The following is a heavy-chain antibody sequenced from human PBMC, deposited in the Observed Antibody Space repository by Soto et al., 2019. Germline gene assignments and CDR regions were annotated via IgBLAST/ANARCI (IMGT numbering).Heavy chain of an antibody. CDR1: GGTFSSYT. J-gene: IGHJ6*03. CDR2: IIPNLGIA. Sequence: ASVKVSCKASGGTFSSYTISWVRQAPGQGLEWMGRIIPNLGIASYAQKFQGRVTMTGNTSISTAYMELSSLRSEDTAVYYCARAKKEYYDILTGYYNAAYYYYMDVWGKGTTVTVSS. CDR3: ARAKKEYYDILTGYYNAAYYYYMDV. V-gene: IGHV1-69*02. D-gene: IGHD3-9*01.